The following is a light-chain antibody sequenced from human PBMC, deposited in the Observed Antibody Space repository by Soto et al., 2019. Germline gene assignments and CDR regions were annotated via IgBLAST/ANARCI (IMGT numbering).Light chain of an antibody. CDR3: QQYINWPPTFT. CDR2: AAS. CDR1: QSVGSS. J-gene: IGKJ2*01. V-gene: IGKV3-15*01. Sequence: EIVMTQSPGTLSVSPGERVTLSCRASQSVGSSLAWYKQKPGQAPRLLIYAASTRVTGVPPRFSGSGSGTDFTLAISSLQSEDFAVYYCQQYINWPPTFTFGQGTKLEIK.